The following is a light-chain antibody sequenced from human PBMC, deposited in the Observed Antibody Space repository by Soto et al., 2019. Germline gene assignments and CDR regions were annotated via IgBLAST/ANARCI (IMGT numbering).Light chain of an antibody. CDR1: QRISSW. Sequence: DIQMPQSPSTLSASVGDRVIITCRASQRISSWLAWYQHKPGKAPKLLIYKASSLETGVPSRFSGSGSGTEFTLTISSLQPDDFATYYCQQYNSYWTFGQGTKVEIK. V-gene: IGKV1-5*03. CDR2: KAS. CDR3: QQYNSYWT. J-gene: IGKJ1*01.